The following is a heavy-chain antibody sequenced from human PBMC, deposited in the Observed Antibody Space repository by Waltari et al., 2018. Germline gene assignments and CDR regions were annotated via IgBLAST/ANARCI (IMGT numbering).Heavy chain of an antibody. CDR2: INPSSGET. CDR3: ARDFFSTVVSPGLFDY. D-gene: IGHD4-17*01. V-gene: IGHV1-46*01. CDR1: GYTFTKYY. Sequence: QVQLLQSGAEVKKPGASVRVSCKTSGYTFTKYYMHWVRQAPGQGLEWMGIINPSSGETTYAQTFQGRVTITGDTSTSTVFVELTSLRSGDTAVYYCARDFFSTVVSPGLFDYWGQGTPVTVSS. J-gene: IGHJ4*02.